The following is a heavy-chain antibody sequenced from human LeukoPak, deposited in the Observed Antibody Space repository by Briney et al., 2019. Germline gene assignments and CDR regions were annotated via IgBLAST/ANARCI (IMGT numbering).Heavy chain of an antibody. CDR2: ISGRSSYI. D-gene: IGHD6-19*01. CDR3: ARGSSGWLIDY. Sequence: GGSLRLSCAASGFTFSDYSMNWVRQAPGKGLEWVSSISGRSSYIYYADSVKGRFAISRDNAKNSLFLQMNSLRAEDTAVYYCARGSSGWLIDYWGQGTLVTVSS. CDR1: GFTFSDYS. V-gene: IGHV3-21*01. J-gene: IGHJ4*02.